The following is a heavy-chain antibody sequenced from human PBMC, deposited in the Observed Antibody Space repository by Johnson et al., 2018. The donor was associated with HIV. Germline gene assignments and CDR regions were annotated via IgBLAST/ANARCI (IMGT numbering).Heavy chain of an antibody. J-gene: IGHJ3*02. CDR2: IRYDGSNK. V-gene: IGHV3-30*02. Sequence: QVQLVESGGGVVQPGRSLRLSCAASGFTFSSYGMHWVRQAPGKGLEWVAFIRYDGSNKYYADSVKGRFTISRDNSKNTLYLQMNSLRAEDTAVYYCAKEGVVGSYLGAFDIWGQGTMVTVSS. CDR3: AKEGVVGSYLGAFDI. D-gene: IGHD3-10*01. CDR1: GFTFSSYG.